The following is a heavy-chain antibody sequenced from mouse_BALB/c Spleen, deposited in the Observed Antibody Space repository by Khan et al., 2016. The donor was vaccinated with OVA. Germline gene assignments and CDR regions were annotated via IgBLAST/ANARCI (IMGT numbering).Heavy chain of an antibody. J-gene: IGHJ3*01. D-gene: IGHD1-1*01. CDR3: ARLAYYYNSEGFAY. CDR2: ISSGGSYT. V-gene: IGHV5-6*01. Sequence: EVMLVESGGDLVKPGGSLKLSCAASGFTFSTYGMSWVRQTPDKRLEWVATISSGGSYTYYLDNVKGRFTISSDNVKNPLYLQISSLKSADKAMYYCARLAYYYNSEGFAYWGQGTLVTVSA. CDR1: GFTFSTYG.